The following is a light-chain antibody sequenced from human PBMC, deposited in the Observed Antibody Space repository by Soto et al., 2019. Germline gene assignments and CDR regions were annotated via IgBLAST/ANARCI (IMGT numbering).Light chain of an antibody. J-gene: IGKJ1*01. CDR1: QSFTSRS. CDR2: GAS. Sequence: EIVMTQSPATLSVSPGERSTLSCGASQSFTSRSLAWYQQKPGLAPRLLISGASNRAAGIPDRFSGSGSGTDFTLTISRLEPEDFAVYYCQQYDSSPRTFGQGTKVDIK. CDR3: QQYDSSPRT. V-gene: IGKV3D-20*01.